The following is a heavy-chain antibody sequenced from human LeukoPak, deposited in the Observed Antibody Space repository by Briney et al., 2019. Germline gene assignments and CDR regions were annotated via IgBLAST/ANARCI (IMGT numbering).Heavy chain of an antibody. CDR2: IYTSGTT. V-gene: IGHV4-4*07. D-gene: IGHD4-17*01. J-gene: IGHJ4*02. Sequence: SETLSLTCTVSGGSISSYYWSWIRQPAGKGLEWIGRIYTSGTTHYNPSLKSRVTMSVDTSKNQFSLRLSSVTAADTAVYYCARLSTVTTSFDYWGQGTLVTVSS. CDR3: ARLSTVTTSFDY. CDR1: GGSISSYY.